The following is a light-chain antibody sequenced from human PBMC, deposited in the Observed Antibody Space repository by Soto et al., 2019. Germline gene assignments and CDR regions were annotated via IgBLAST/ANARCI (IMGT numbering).Light chain of an antibody. J-gene: IGKJ1*01. CDR1: QRISSW. CDR2: ESS. V-gene: IGKV1-5*01. CDR3: QQYHAFSWT. Sequence: DIQMTQSPSTLSASVGDRVTITCRASQRISSWLAWYQQKPGKAPKLLIYESSILQSGVPSRFSGSGSGTEFTLTISSLQPDDFATYYCQQYHAFSWTFGQGTKVDIK.